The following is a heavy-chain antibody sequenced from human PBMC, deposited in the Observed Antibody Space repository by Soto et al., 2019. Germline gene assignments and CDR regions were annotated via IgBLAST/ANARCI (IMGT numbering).Heavy chain of an antibody. J-gene: IGHJ3*02. CDR3: ARDGLSGGDAFDI. D-gene: IGHD3-10*01. CDR2: MNYRGIT. V-gene: IGHV4-31*03. CDR1: GGSIRSDGYY. Sequence: QVQLQESGPGLLKPSQTLSLTCTVSGGSIRSDGYYWSWIRQRPGKGLEWIGYMNYRGITYYNPSIKSRLTISEDKSKNHFSLILNSVTAADTAVYYCARDGLSGGDAFDIWGQGTMVVVSS.